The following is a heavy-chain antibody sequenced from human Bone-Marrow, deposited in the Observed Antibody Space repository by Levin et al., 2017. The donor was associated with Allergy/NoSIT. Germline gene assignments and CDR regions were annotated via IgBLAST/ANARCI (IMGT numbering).Heavy chain of an antibody. CDR1: TFSVTSHY. V-gene: IGHV3-66*01. CDR3: AGDRGGGGHRGGVVDY. D-gene: IGHD3-10*01. CDR2: IYNDGNT. Sequence: HAGGSLRLSCAASTFSVTSHYMSWVRQAPGKGLEWVSVIYNDGNTDYADSAKGRFTTSRDNSKNTLFLQMNSLRGEDTAVYYCAGDRGGGGHRGGVVDYWGQGTLVTVSS. J-gene: IGHJ4*02.